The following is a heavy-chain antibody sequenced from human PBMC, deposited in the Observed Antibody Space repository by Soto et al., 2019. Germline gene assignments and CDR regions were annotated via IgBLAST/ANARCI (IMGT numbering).Heavy chain of an antibody. D-gene: IGHD5-12*01. Sequence: GGSLRLSCSASGFTFSSYAMHWVRQAPGKGLEYVSAISSNGGSTYYADSVKGRFTISRDNSKNTLYLQMSSLRAEDTAVYYCVKGRVATISDYWGQGTLVTVSS. CDR2: ISSNGGST. CDR1: GFTFSSYA. V-gene: IGHV3-64D*06. J-gene: IGHJ4*02. CDR3: VKGRVATISDY.